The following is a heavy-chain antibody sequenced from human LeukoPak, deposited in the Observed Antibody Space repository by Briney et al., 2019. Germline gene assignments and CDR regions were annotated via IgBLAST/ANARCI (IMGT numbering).Heavy chain of an antibody. CDR3: AKDTSYYDSSGYCDY. J-gene: IGHJ4*02. CDR1: GFTFDDYA. Sequence: GGSLRLSCAASGFTFDDYAMHWVRQAPGKGLEWVSGISWNSGSIGYADSVKGRFTIPRDNAKNSLYLQMNSLRAEDTALYYCAKDTSYYDSSGYCDYWGQGTLVTVSS. D-gene: IGHD3-22*01. CDR2: ISWNSGSI. V-gene: IGHV3-9*01.